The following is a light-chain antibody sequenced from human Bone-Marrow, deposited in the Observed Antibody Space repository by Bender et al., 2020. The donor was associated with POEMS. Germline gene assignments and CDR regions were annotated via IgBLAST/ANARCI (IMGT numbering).Light chain of an antibody. CDR2: EGS. V-gene: IGLV2-23*01. J-gene: IGLJ3*02. Sequence: QSALTQPASVSGSPGQSITISCTGTSSDVGSYNLVSWYQHNPGKAPKLMIYEGSKRPSGISNRFSGSKSGNTASLTISGLQAEDEADYYCCSYAGYWVVGGGTKLTVL. CDR1: SSDVGSYNL. CDR3: CSYAGYWV.